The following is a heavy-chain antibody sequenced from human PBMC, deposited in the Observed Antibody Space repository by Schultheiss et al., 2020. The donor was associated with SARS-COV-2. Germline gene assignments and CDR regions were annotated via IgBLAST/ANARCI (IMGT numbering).Heavy chain of an antibody. V-gene: IGHV3-30-3*01. J-gene: IGHJ4*02. CDR2: ISYDGSNK. CDR1: GFTVSSNY. D-gene: IGHD3-22*01. CDR3: ARDAGPGETITMIVVVITYYFDY. Sequence: GGSLRLSCAASGFTVSSNYMSWVRQAPGKGLEWVAVISYDGSNKYYADSVKGRFTISRDNSKNTLYLQMNSLRAEDTAVYYCARDAGPGETITMIVVVITYYFDYWGQGTLVTVSS.